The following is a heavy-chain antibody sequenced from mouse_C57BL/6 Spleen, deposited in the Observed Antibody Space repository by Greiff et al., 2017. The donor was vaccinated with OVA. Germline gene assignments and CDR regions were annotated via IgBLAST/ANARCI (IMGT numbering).Heavy chain of an antibody. J-gene: IGHJ4*01. CDR2: ISGGGGNT. Sequence: DVMLVESGGGLVKPGGSLKLSCAASGFTFSSYTMSWVRQTPEKRLEWVATISGGGGNTYYPDSVKGRFTISRDNAKNTLYLQMSSLRSEDTALYYCARDITTVVVPYAMDYWGQGTSVTVSS. CDR3: ARDITTVVVPYAMDY. CDR1: GFTFSSYT. V-gene: IGHV5-9*01. D-gene: IGHD1-1*01.